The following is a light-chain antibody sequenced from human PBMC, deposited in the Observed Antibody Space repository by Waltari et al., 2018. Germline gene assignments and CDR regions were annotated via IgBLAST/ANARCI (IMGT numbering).Light chain of an antibody. Sequence: QSVLSQPPSASGTPGQRVTISCSGTTYNIGNNYVYWYHQLPGTAPKLLIYRNNQRPSGVPDRFSGSKSGTSASLAISGLRSEDEAHYYCASWDGSLGGVIFGGGTKLTVL. V-gene: IGLV1-47*01. J-gene: IGLJ2*01. CDR3: ASWDGSLGGVI. CDR1: TYNIGNNY. CDR2: RNN.